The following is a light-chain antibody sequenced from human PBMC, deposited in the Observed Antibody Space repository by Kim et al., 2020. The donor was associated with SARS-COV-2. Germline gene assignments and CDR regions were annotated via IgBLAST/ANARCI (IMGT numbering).Light chain of an antibody. CDR3: QQYNTYTWT. CDR1: QVVANS. CDR2: AAS. J-gene: IGKJ1*01. V-gene: IGKV1-16*01. Sequence: ASVGDTVTLTCRASQVVANSLAWFQQKPGKAPKSLIYAASTLQTGVPSRFSGTGSRTYFTLTISSLQPEDSATYYCQQYNTYTWTFGQGTKVDIK.